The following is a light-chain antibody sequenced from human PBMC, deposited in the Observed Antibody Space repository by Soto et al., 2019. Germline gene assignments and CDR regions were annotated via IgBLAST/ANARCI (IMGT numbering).Light chain of an antibody. CDR3: KQHGSSPQT. CDR1: QSVSSNY. J-gene: IGKJ1*01. CDR2: GAY. V-gene: IGKV3-20*01. Sequence: EIVFAPAPGTPSLSPGARATLSCRASQSVSSNYLAWYQQKPGQAHRLLIYGAYSRATGIQDRFSGSGSGTDFTLTIRRLEPEDFAVYYCKQHGSSPQTFGQGTKVDIK.